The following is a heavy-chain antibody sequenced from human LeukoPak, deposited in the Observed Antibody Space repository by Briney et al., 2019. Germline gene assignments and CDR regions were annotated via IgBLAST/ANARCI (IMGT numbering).Heavy chain of an antibody. V-gene: IGHV3-23*01. D-gene: IGHD2-15*01. CDR3: AKGSSASCYSSVNF. Sequence: GGSLRLSCAGSGFTFGSYSMSWVRQAPGKGLEWVSVISGSGDSTFYTDFVKGRFTIPRDDSKNTLYLQMSSLRADDTAVYYCAKGSSASCYSSVNFWGQGTLVTVSS. CDR1: GFTFGSYS. J-gene: IGHJ4*02. CDR2: ISGSGDST.